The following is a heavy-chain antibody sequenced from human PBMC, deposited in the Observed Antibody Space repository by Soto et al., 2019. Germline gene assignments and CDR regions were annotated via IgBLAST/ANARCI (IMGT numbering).Heavy chain of an antibody. J-gene: IGHJ4*02. Sequence: QVQLLESGSGLVKPSQTMSLTCAVSGGSINTGGFSLSWGWIRQVSGKGLEWIGYIFHADNAYYNPSLKSRGAISVDNSKNQFSLRLTSVTATDTAVYYCARGVKGSSGHYHVALWGQGTVVTVSA. CDR1: GGSINTGGFS. V-gene: IGHV4-30-2*01. CDR3: ARGVKGSSGHYHVAL. D-gene: IGHD3-22*01. CDR2: IFHADNA.